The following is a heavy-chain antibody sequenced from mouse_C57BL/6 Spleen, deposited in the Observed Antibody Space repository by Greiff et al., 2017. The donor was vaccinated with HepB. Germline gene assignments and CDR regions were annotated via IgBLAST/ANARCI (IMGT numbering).Heavy chain of an antibody. CDR1: GFNIKDYY. Sequence: VQLQQSGAELVRPGASVKLSCTASGFNIKDYYMHWVKQRPEQGLEWIGRIDPEDGDTEYAPKFQGKATMTADTSSNTAYLQLSSLTSEDTAVYYCTIYYGNYGYAMDYWGQGTSVTVSS. CDR2: IDPEDGDT. CDR3: TIYYGNYGYAMDY. V-gene: IGHV14-1*01. D-gene: IGHD2-1*01. J-gene: IGHJ4*01.